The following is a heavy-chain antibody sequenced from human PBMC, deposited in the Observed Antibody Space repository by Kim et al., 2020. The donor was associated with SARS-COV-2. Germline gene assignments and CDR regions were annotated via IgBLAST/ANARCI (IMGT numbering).Heavy chain of an antibody. D-gene: IGHD6-13*01. CDR3: ARARGYSSSGGRDFQH. CDR2: MNPNSGNT. J-gene: IGHJ1*01. Sequence: ASVKVSCKASGDTFTSYDINWVRQATGQGLEWMGWMNPNSGNTGYAQKFQGRVTMTRNTSISTAYMELSSLRSEDTAVYYCARARGYSSSGGRDFQHWGQGTLVTVSS. V-gene: IGHV1-8*01. CDR1: GDTFTSYD.